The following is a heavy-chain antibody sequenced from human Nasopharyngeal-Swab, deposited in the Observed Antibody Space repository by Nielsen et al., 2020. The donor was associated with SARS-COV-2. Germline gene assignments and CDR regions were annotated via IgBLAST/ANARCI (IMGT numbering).Heavy chain of an antibody. J-gene: IGHJ3*02. CDR3: ARGDTIFGKESYDAFDI. Sequence: SVKVSCKASGGTFSSYAISWVRQAPGQGLEWMGGIIPIFGTANYAQKFQGRVTITADKSTSTAYMELSSLRSEDTAVYYCARGDTIFGKESYDAFDIWGQGTMVTVSS. D-gene: IGHD3-3*01. CDR2: IIPIFGTA. V-gene: IGHV1-69*06. CDR1: GGTFSSYA.